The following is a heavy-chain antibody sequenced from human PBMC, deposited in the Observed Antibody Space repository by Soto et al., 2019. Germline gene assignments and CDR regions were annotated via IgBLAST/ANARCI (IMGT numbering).Heavy chain of an antibody. D-gene: IGHD6-13*01. CDR2: ISSSSSTI. CDR1: GFTFSSYS. CDR3: ARDQWVSSSWYYNWFDP. Sequence: GGSLRLSCAASGFTFSSYSMNWVRQAPGKGLEWVSYISSSSSTIYYADSVKGRFTISRDNAKNSLYLQMNSLRDEDTAVYYCARDQWVSSSWYYNWFDPGGQGTLVTVSS. V-gene: IGHV3-48*02. J-gene: IGHJ5*02.